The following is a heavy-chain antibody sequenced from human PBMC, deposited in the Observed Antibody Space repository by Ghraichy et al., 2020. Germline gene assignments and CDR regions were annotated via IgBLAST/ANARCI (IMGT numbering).Heavy chain of an antibody. CDR2: ISGSGGST. V-gene: IGHV3-23*01. Sequence: GGSLRLSCAASGFTFTSYAMSWVRQAPGKGLEWVSAISGSGGSTHYADSVKGRFTISRDNSKNTLYLQMNSLRAEDTAVYYCAKDKVPGDGSTDYFDYWGQGTLVTVSS. CDR3: AKDKVPGDGSTDYFDY. J-gene: IGHJ4*02. D-gene: IGHD5-24*01. CDR1: GFTFTSYA.